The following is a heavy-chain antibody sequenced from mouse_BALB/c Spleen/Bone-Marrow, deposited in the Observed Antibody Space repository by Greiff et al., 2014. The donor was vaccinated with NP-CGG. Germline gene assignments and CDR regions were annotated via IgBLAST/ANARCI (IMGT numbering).Heavy chain of an antibody. V-gene: IGHV2-4*02. D-gene: IGHD1-2*01. CDR2: IWSGGST. CDR3: ARQPLRRHAMDY. J-gene: IGHJ4*01. Sequence: VQLVESGPGLVQPPQSLSITCTVSGFSLTSYGVHWVRQPPGKGLEWLGVIWSGGSTDYNAAFISRLSISKDNSKSQVFFKMNSLQADDTAIYYCARQPLRRHAMDYWGQGTSVTVSS. CDR1: GFSLTSYG.